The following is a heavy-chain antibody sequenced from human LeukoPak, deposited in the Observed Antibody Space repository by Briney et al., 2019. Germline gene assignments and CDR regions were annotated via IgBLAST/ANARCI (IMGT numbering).Heavy chain of an antibody. CDR2: ISYDGSST. CDR1: GFTFSTYW. CDR3: AREAAVAGIYFDS. J-gene: IGHJ4*02. D-gene: IGHD6-19*01. Sequence: GGSLRLSCVASGFTFSTYWMHWVRQALGKGLVWVSRISYDGSSTNYADSVKGRFSISRDNAKNTVYLQMNSLRAEDTAVYYCAREAAVAGIYFDSWGQGTLVTVSS. V-gene: IGHV3-74*01.